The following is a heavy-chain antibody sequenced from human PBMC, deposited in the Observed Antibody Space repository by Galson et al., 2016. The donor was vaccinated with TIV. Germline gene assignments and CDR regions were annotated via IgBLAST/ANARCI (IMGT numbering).Heavy chain of an antibody. D-gene: IGHD5-18*01. CDR1: GYTFSTYA. CDR3: ARGGYNYGPRRLVVDY. Sequence: SVKVSCKASGYTFSTYAKHWVRQAPGQRLEWMGWINTDNGDAEFSQKFQGRVTITRDTSASTAYMELSSLTSEDTAVYFCARGGYNYGPRRLVVDYWGQGTLVTVSS. CDR2: INTDNGDA. V-gene: IGHV1-3*04. J-gene: IGHJ4*02.